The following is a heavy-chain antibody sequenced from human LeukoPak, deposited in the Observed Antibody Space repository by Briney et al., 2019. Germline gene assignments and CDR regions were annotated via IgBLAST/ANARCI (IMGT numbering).Heavy chain of an antibody. CDR3: ARDRSRITIFGVVKSGAYYYMDV. CDR1: GYTFTGYY. CDR2: INPNSGGT. J-gene: IGHJ6*03. Sequence: ASVKVSCKASGYTFTGYYMHWVRQAPGQGLEWMGWINPNSGGTNYAQKFQGRVTMTRDTSISTAYMELSRLRSDDTAVYYCARDRSRITIFGVVKSGAYYYMDVRGKGTTVTVSS. D-gene: IGHD3-3*01. V-gene: IGHV1-2*02.